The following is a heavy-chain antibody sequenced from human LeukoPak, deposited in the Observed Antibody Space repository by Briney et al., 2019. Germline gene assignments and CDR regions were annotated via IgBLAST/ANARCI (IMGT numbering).Heavy chain of an antibody. CDR1: GYTFTGYY. D-gene: IGHD2-2*02. Sequence: ASVKVSFKASGYTFTGYYMHWVRQAPGQGLEWMGWINPNSGGTNYAQKFQGRVTMTRDTSISTAYMELSRLRSDDTAVYYCATATKYTNWFDPWGQGTLVTVSS. V-gene: IGHV1-2*02. CDR2: INPNSGGT. CDR3: ATATKYTNWFDP. J-gene: IGHJ5*02.